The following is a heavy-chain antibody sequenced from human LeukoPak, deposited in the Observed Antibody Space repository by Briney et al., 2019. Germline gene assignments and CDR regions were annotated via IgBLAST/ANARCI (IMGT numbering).Heavy chain of an antibody. CDR1: GGSVISYENY. V-gene: IGHV4-39*01. Sequence: PSETLSLTCTVYGGSVISYENYWGWIRQPQGKGLEWIGNTYYSGSTYYNPSLKSRLTMSVDTSKNQFSLKMSSVTAADTAVYYCARLSKGRYFDYIFDHWGQGALVTVSS. CDR2: TYYSGST. J-gene: IGHJ4*02. CDR3: ARLSKGRYFDYIFDH. D-gene: IGHD3-9*01.